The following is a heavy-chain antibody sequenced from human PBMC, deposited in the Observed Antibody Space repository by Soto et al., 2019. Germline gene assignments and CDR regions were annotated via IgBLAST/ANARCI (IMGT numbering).Heavy chain of an antibody. J-gene: IGHJ4*02. CDR3: AKDDREDKISGHAYFDS. CDR2: ISGNDAYT. V-gene: IGHV3-23*01. D-gene: IGHD2-15*01. CDR1: GFTFSSYA. Sequence: GGSLRLSCAASGFTFSSYAMSWVRLAPGKGLEWVSVISGNDAYTYYADSVKGRFTISRDNSDNTLYLQMNSLRAEDTAIYYCAKDDREDKISGHAYFDSWGQGTLVNVSS.